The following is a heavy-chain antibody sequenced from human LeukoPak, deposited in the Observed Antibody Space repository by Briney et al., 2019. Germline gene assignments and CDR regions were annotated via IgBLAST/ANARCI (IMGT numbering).Heavy chain of an antibody. D-gene: IGHD5-18*01. J-gene: IGHJ6*02. Sequence: GGSLRLSCAASGFTFSSYSMNWVRQAPGKGLEWVSSISSSSSYIYYADSVKGRFTISRDNAKNSLYLQMNSLRAGDTAVYYCARDLPRIQLWVGYYYYYGMDVWGQGTTVTVSS. CDR2: ISSSSSYI. CDR3: ARDLPRIQLWVGYYYYYGMDV. V-gene: IGHV3-21*01. CDR1: GFTFSSYS.